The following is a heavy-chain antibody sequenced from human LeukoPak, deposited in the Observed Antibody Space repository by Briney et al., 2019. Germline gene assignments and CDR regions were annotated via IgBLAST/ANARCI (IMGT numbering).Heavy chain of an antibody. V-gene: IGHV1-69*05. D-gene: IGHD3-22*01. Sequence: EASLKPSCTASGVTFSSYATSWVRQAPGQGLDWMGGIIPIFGTANYAQKFQGRVTITTDESTSTAYMELSSLRSEDTAVYYCASHYYYDSSGYYYSHAFDIWGQGTMVTVSS. CDR1: GVTFSSYA. CDR2: IIPIFGTA. CDR3: ASHYYYDSSGYYYSHAFDI. J-gene: IGHJ3*02.